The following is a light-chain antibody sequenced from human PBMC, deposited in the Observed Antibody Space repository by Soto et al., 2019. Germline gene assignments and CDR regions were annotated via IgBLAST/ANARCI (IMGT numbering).Light chain of an antibody. J-gene: IGLJ1*01. V-gene: IGLV2-14*01. CDR3: SSYRSSSTVYV. Sequence: QSVLTQPASVSGSPGQSTTISCTGTSSDVGGYNYVSWYQQHPGEAPKLLIYDVSNRPSGVSNRFSGSKSGNTASLTISGLQAEDEADYYCSSYRSSSTVYVFGTGTKVTVL. CDR1: SSDVGGYNY. CDR2: DVS.